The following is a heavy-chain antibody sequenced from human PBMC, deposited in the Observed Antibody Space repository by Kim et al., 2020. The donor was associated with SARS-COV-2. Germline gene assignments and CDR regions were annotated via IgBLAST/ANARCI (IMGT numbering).Heavy chain of an antibody. CDR1: GFTFSSYA. Sequence: GGSLRLSCAASGFTFSSYAMSWVRQAPGKGLEWVSAISGSGGSTYYADSVKGRFTISRDNSKNTLYLQMNSLRAEDTAVYYCAKDSGTYYDFWSGYFYGMDVWGQGTTVTVSS. J-gene: IGHJ6*02. CDR2: ISGSGGST. D-gene: IGHD3-3*01. CDR3: AKDSGTYYDFWSGYFYGMDV. V-gene: IGHV3-23*01.